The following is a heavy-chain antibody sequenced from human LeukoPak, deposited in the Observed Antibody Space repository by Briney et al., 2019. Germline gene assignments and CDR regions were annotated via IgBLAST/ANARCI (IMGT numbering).Heavy chain of an antibody. J-gene: IGHJ5*02. CDR2: ISYDGSNK. D-gene: IGHD2-15*01. V-gene: IGHV3-30-3*01. CDR3: ARDAYAVVVVAATQVWWFDP. Sequence: GGSLRLSCAASGFTFSSYAMHWVRQAPGKGLEWVAVISYDGSNKYYADSVKGRFTISRDNSKNTLYLQMNSLRAEDTAVYYCARDAYAVVVVAATQVWWFDPWGQGTLVTVSS. CDR1: GFTFSSYA.